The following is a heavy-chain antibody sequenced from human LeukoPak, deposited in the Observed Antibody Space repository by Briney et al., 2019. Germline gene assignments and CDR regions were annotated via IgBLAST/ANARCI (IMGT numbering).Heavy chain of an antibody. D-gene: IGHD6-19*01. J-gene: IGHJ6*03. Sequence: GGSLRLSCAASGFTFSIYSMNWVRQAPGKGLEWVSSISSSSSYIYYADSLKGRFTISRDNSKNSLYLQMNSLRAEDTALYYCAKDVRAVAGTWSHMDVWGKGTTVTVSS. CDR3: AKDVRAVAGTWSHMDV. CDR1: GFTFSIYS. CDR2: ISSSSSYI. V-gene: IGHV3-21*04.